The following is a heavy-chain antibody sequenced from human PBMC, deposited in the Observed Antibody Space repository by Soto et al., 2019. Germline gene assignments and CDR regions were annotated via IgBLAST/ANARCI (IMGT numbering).Heavy chain of an antibody. CDR2: INSDGSTT. CDR3: VRGAQGYFDH. Sequence: EVQLVESGGGLVQPGGSLRLSCTASGITFSSSWMHWVRQAPGKGLVWVSRINSDGSTTTYADSVKGRFTISRDNAKNTLDLQMNSLRVEDTAVYYCVRGAQGYFDHWGQGSLVTVSS. CDR1: GITFSSSW. V-gene: IGHV3-74*01. D-gene: IGHD3-16*01. J-gene: IGHJ4*02.